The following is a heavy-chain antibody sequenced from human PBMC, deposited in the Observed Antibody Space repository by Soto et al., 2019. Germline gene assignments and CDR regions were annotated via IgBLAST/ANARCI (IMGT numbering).Heavy chain of an antibody. CDR3: ARDGIGGYDLASYYYYMDV. Sequence: ASVKVSCKASGYTFTSYAMHWVRQAPGQRLEWMGWINAGNGNTKYSQKFQGRVTITRDTSASTAYMELSSLRSEDTAVYYCARDGIGGYDLASYYYYMDVWGKGTTVTVSS. CDR2: INAGNGNT. D-gene: IGHD5-12*01. J-gene: IGHJ6*03. V-gene: IGHV1-3*01. CDR1: GYTFTSYA.